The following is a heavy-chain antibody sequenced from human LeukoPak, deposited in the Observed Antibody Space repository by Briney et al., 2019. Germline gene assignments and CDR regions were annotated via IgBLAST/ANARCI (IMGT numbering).Heavy chain of an antibody. J-gene: IGHJ4*02. CDR2: ISWNSGSI. CDR1: GFTFDDYA. V-gene: IGHV3-9*01. Sequence: GGSLRLSCAASGFTFDDYAMHWVRQAPGKGLEWVSGISWNSGSIGYADSVKGRFTISRDNAKNSLYLQMNSLRAEDTALYYCAKGFDYWGQGTLVTVSS. CDR3: AKGFDY.